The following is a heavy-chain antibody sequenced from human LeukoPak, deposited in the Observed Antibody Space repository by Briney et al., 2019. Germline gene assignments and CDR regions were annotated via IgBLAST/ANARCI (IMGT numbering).Heavy chain of an antibody. D-gene: IGHD6-19*01. CDR1: GFTFDNYA. CDR3: ARAYKDRSLAGKKEFFQH. Sequence: AGGSLRLSCAASGFTFDNYAMNWVRQVPGKGLEWISLISWNSGTIGYADSVKGRSTISRDNANNFLYLQMNSLRAEDTALYYCARAYKDRSLAGKKEFFQHWGQGTLVTVSS. J-gene: IGHJ1*01. V-gene: IGHV3-9*01. CDR2: ISWNSGTI.